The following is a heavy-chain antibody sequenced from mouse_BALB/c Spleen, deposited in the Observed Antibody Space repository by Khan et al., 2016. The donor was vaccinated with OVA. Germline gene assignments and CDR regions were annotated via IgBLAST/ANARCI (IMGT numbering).Heavy chain of an antibody. CDR2: LYPSASYN. CDR1: GYTFTNYW. J-gene: IGHJ3*01. Sequence: QVQLQQPGPELVRPGASVKLSCKASGYTFTNYWINWVKQRPGQGLEWIGNLYPSASYNNYHQKFNEKATLNVDKSSSTAYKQLSSPTAEGSAVYYCTREVVDGSSFAYWGQGTLVTVSA. D-gene: IGHD1-1*02. V-gene: IGHV1-69*02. CDR3: TREVVDGSSFAY.